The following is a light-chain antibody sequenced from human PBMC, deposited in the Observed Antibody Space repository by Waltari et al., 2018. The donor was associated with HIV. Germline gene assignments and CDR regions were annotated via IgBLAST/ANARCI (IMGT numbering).Light chain of an antibody. Sequence: SYVLIQPPSVSVAPGQTAILTCGGNNLATKNVHWYQQKPGQAPVLVVQDDNDRPSGIPEGISGSNSGNTATLAISRVEAGDEADYYCQVWDSSNDHVVFGGGTKLTVL. J-gene: IGLJ2*01. CDR2: DDN. V-gene: IGLV3-21*02. CDR1: NLATKN. CDR3: QVWDSSNDHVV.